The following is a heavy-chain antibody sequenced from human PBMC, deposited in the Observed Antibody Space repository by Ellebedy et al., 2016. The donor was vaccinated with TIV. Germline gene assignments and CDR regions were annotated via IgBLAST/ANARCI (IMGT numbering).Heavy chain of an antibody. CDR1: GFTFSSFV. CDR2: ISGSGGST. J-gene: IGHJ4*02. V-gene: IGHV3-23*01. D-gene: IGHD2-15*01. Sequence: PGGSLRLSCAASGFTFSSFVMSWVRQAPGKGLEWVSAISGSGGSTYYADSVKCRCTISRDISRNTLYLQMNSLRAEDTAVYYCAKDRALGYCTGGSCNTKWGQGTLVTVSS. CDR3: AKDRALGYCTGGSCNTK.